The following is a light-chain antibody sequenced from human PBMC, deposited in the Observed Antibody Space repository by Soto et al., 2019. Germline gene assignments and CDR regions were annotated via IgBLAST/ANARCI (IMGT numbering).Light chain of an antibody. Sequence: QSVLTQPPSASGSPGQSVTISCTGTSSDIGSYNYVSWYQQHPGKAPKLMIYEVNKRPSGVPDRFSGSKSGNTASLIVSGFQAEDEADYYCGSYGGGNNFYVFGSGTKVTFL. V-gene: IGLV2-8*01. CDR3: GSYGGGNNFYV. CDR1: SSDIGSYNY. J-gene: IGLJ1*01. CDR2: EVN.